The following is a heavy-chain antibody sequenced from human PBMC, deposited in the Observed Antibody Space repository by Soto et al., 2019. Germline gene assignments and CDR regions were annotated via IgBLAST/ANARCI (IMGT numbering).Heavy chain of an antibody. CDR3: AKDIGYSSGWYPSQFDY. D-gene: IGHD6-19*01. CDR1: GFTFDDYA. Sequence: DVQLVESGGGLVQPGRSLRLSCAASGFTFDDYAMHWVRQAPGKGLEWVSGISWNSGSIGYADSVKGRFTISRDNAKNSLYLQMNSLRAEDTALYYCAKDIGYSSGWYPSQFDYWGQGTLVTVSS. V-gene: IGHV3-9*01. J-gene: IGHJ4*02. CDR2: ISWNSGSI.